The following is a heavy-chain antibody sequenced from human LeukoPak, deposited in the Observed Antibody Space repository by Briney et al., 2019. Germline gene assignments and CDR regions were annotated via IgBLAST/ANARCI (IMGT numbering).Heavy chain of an antibody. CDR1: GGSISSYY. D-gene: IGHD6-13*01. J-gene: IGHJ6*03. V-gene: IGHV4-59*01. Sequence: SETLSLTCTVSGGSISSYYWSWIRQPPGKGLEWIGYIYHSGSTNYNPSLKSRVTISVDTSKNQFSLKLSSVTAADTAVYYCASSSSSWYSSYYYYMDVWGKGTTVTVSS. CDR2: IYHSGST. CDR3: ASSSSSWYSSYYYYMDV.